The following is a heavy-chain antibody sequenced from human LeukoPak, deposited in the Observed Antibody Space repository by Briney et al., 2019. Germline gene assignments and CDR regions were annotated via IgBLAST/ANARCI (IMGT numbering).Heavy chain of an antibody. Sequence: ASVTVSFTSSVYTFTFSYIDWVRQAPGQGLEWMGWINPKSGDTKYSQKFQGRVSMTSDTSIATAYMELSRLNSDDTAVYYCARDKGSSGWFYYYYFMDLWGRGTTVTVSS. D-gene: IGHD6-19*01. CDR2: INPKSGDT. V-gene: IGHV1-2*02. CDR1: VYTFTFSY. CDR3: ARDKGSSGWFYYYYFMDL. J-gene: IGHJ6*03.